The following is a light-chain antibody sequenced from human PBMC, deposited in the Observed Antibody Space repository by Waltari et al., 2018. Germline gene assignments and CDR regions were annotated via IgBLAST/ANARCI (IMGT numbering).Light chain of an antibody. CDR1: SSDVVGYNY. CDR3: SSYTSSSTLV. CDR2: EVS. Sequence: QSALTQPASVYGSPGPSITISCTGTSSDVVGYNYVSWYQQHPGKAPKLMIYEVSNRPSGVSNRFSGSKSGNTASLTISGLQAEYEADYYCSSYTSSSTLVFGGGTKLTVL. J-gene: IGLJ2*01. V-gene: IGLV2-14*01.